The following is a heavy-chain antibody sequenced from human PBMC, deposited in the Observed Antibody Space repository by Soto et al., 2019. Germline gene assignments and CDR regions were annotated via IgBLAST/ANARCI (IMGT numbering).Heavy chain of an antibody. J-gene: IGHJ4*02. CDR1: GFTFSSYA. CDR3: AKDRYSSSCRGPPCPPHFDY. Sequence: PGESLKISCAASGFTFSSYAMSWVRQAPGKGLEWVSAISGSGGSTYYADSVKGRFTISRDNSKNTLYLQMNSLRAEDTAVYYCAKDRYSSSCRGPPCPPHFDYWGQGTLVTVSS. D-gene: IGHD6-13*01. CDR2: ISGSGGST. V-gene: IGHV3-23*01.